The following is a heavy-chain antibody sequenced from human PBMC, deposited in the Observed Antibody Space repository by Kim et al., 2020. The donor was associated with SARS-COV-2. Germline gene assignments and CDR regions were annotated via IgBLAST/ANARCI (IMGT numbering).Heavy chain of an antibody. J-gene: IGHJ5*02. CDR1: GFTFSSYS. V-gene: IGHV3-21*01. CDR2: ISSSSSYI. D-gene: IGHD3-10*01. CDR3: ARLYGSGSYYMARGWFDP. Sequence: GGSLRLSCAASGFTFSSYSMNWVRQAPGKGLEWVSSISSSSSYIYYADSVKGRFTISRDNAKNSLYLQMNSLRAEDTAVYYCARLYGSGSYYMARGWFDPWGQGTLVTVSS.